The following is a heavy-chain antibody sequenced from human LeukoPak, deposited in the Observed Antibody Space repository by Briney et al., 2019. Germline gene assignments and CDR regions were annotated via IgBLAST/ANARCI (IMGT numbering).Heavy chain of an antibody. V-gene: IGHV6-1*01. Sequence: SQTLSLTCAISGNSVSSNSAAWNWFRQSPSRGLEWLGRTYYRSKWYNDYAVSVKSRITINPDTSKNQFSLQLNSVTPEDTAVYYCARAGVAARDHNWFDPWGQGTLVTVSS. J-gene: IGHJ5*02. CDR3: ARAGVAARDHNWFDP. CDR1: GNSVSSNSAA. D-gene: IGHD6-6*01. CDR2: TYYRSKWYN.